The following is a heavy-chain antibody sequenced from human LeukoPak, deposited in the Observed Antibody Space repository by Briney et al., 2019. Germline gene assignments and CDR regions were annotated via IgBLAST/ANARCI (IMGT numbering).Heavy chain of an antibody. CDR2: INHSGST. Sequence: SETLSLTCAVYGGSFSGYYWSWIRQPPGKGLEWIGEINHSGSTNYNPSLKSRVTISVDTSKNQFSLKLSSVTAADTAVYYCARRRLQLWYNNWFDPWGQGTLVTVSS. D-gene: IGHD5-18*01. V-gene: IGHV4-34*01. CDR3: ARRRLQLWYNNWFDP. J-gene: IGHJ5*02. CDR1: GGSFSGYY.